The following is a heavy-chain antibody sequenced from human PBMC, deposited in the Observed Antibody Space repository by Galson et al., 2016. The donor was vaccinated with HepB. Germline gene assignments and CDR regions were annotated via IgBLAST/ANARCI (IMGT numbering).Heavy chain of an antibody. J-gene: IGHJ5*02. D-gene: IGHD4-11*01. V-gene: IGHV4-61*01. CDR3: GRDIYYGNYGGWFDP. Sequence: SETLSLTCTVSGASIRDGSYFWSWVRQSPGKRLEWIGYIYYTEATNYNPSLNSRVTISIDTSKSQFSLRLTSVTAADTAVYYCGRDIYYGNYGGWFDPWGQGTLVTVSS. CDR1: GASIRDGSYF. CDR2: IYYTEAT.